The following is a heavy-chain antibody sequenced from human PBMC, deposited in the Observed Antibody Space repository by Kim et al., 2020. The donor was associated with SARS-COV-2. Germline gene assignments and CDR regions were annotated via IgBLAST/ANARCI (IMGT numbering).Heavy chain of an antibody. D-gene: IGHD6-19*01. V-gene: IGHV3-33*06. J-gene: IGHJ6*02. CDR1: GFTFSSYG. CDR2: IWYDGSNK. Sequence: GGSLRLSCAASGFTFSSYGMHWVRQAPGKGLEWVAVIWYDGSNKYYADSVKGRFTISRDNSKNTLYLQMNSLRAEDTAVYYCAKQIHPSFPLSYSSGWNAPYYYYGMDVWGQGTTVTVSS. CDR3: AKQIHPSFPLSYSSGWNAPYYYYGMDV.